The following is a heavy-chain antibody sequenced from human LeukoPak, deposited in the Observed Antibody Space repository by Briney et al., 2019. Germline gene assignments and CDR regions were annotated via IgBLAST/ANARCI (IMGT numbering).Heavy chain of an antibody. CDR3: AREWVGVGGKSRFDS. V-gene: IGHV3-21*06. J-gene: IGHJ4*02. Sequence: PGGSLRLSCAASGFTFTAFTINWVRQAPGKGLEWVSSISSSGFIYFADSLKGRFTISRDNAKNSVYLQINSLRAEDTAVYYCAREWVGVGGKSRFDSWGQGTLVTVSS. CDR1: GFTFTAFT. D-gene: IGHD1-26*01. CDR2: ISSSGFI.